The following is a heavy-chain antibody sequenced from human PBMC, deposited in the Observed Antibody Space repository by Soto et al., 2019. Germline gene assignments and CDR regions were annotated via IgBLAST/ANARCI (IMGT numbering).Heavy chain of an antibody. CDR1: GGSISSGGYY. CDR2: IYYSWST. J-gene: IGHJ3*02. V-gene: IGHV4-31*03. Sequence: QVQLQESGPGLVKPSQTLSLTCTVSGGSISSGGYYWSWIRQHPGKGLEWIGYIYYSWSTDYNPSLKSRSTISVDTSKSQDSLKLSSVTAADTAVYYCARDHEGAFGIWGQGTMGTVSS. CDR3: ARDHEGAFGI.